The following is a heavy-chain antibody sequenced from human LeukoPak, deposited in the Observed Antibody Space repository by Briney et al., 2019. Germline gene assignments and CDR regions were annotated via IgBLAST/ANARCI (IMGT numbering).Heavy chain of an antibody. J-gene: IGHJ6*03. CDR3: ARNEGEYYYYYMDV. V-gene: IGHV1-69*05. D-gene: IGHD3-16*01. Sequence: SVKVSCKASGGTFSSYAISWVRQAPGQGLEWMGGIIPIFGTANYAQKFQGRVTITTDESTSTAYMELNSLRSEDTAVYYCARNEGEYYYYYMDVWGKGTTVTVSS. CDR1: GGTFSSYA. CDR2: IIPIFGTA.